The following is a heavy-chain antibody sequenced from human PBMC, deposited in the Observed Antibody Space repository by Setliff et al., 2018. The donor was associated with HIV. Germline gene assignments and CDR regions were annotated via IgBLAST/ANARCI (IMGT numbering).Heavy chain of an antibody. CDR3: ARVADGYNSYFDY. V-gene: IGHV3-74*01. CDR1: GFTFSRDW. J-gene: IGHJ4*02. Sequence: PGGSLRLSCAASGFTFSRDWMLWVRQPPGKGLVWVARTNSDGSSTSHADSVKGRFTMSRDNAKNSLFLQMHSLRAEDTAVYYCARVADGYNSYFDYWGQGTVVTVSS. D-gene: IGHD5-18*01. CDR2: TNSDGSST.